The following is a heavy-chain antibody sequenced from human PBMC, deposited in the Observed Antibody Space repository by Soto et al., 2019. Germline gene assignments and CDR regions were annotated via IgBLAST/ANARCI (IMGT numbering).Heavy chain of an antibody. CDR1: RFTFSSYA. V-gene: IGHV3-23*01. CDR2: ISGSGGST. CDR3: GKAEHYYYYGMDV. J-gene: IGHJ6*02. D-gene: IGHD1-1*01. Sequence: GGSLRLSCAASRFTFSSYAMSWVRQAPGKGLEWVSAISGSGGSTYYADSVEGRFTISRDNSKNTLYLQMNSLRAEDTAVYYCGKAEHYYYYGMDVWGQGTTVTVSS.